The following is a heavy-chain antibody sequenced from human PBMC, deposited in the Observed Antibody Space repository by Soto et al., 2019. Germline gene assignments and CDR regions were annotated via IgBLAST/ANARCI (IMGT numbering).Heavy chain of an antibody. D-gene: IGHD6-19*01. CDR3: AKDVSPIIAVRFAVGAFDI. J-gene: IGHJ3*02. Sequence: GGSLRLSCAVSGFSVSANDMSWVRQAPGKGLEWVSVFYRGGSTSYADSVKDRFTTSRDTSENTVSLQMNSLRAEDTAVYYCAKDVSPIIAVRFAVGAFDIWGQGTMVTVSS. CDR2: FYRGGST. CDR1: GFSVSAND. V-gene: IGHV3-66*01.